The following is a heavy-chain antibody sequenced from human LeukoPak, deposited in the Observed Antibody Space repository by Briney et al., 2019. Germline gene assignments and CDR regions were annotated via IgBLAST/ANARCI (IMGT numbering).Heavy chain of an antibody. J-gene: IGHJ4*02. CDR1: GFTSSSYW. CDR3: ARDRTGGYSDY. D-gene: IGHD3-16*01. CDR2: IWYDGSNK. Sequence: PGGSLRLSCAASGFTSSSYWMSWVRQAPGKGLEWVAVIWYDGSNKYYADSVKGRFTISRDNSKNTLYLQMNSLRAEDTAVYYCARDRTGGYSDYWGQGTLVTVSS. V-gene: IGHV3-33*08.